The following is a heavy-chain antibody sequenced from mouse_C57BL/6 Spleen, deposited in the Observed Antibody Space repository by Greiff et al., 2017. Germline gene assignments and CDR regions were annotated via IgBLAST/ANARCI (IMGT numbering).Heavy chain of an antibody. Sequence: EVMLVESGGGLVKPGGSLKLSCAASGFTFSSYAMSWVRQTPEKRLEWVATISDGGSYTYYPDNVKGRFTISRDNAKNNLYLQMSQLKSEDTAMYYCARAPFYYGYDVDFDYWGQGTTLTVSS. D-gene: IGHD2-2*01. CDR3: ARAPFYYGYDVDFDY. CDR1: GFTFSSYA. CDR2: ISDGGSYT. J-gene: IGHJ2*01. V-gene: IGHV5-4*03.